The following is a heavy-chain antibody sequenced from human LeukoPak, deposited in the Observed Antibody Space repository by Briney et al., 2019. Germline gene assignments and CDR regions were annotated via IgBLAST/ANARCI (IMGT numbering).Heavy chain of an antibody. V-gene: IGHV4-31*03. J-gene: IGHJ3*02. Sequence: PSETLSLTCTVSGGSISSGGDYWRWIRQHPGKGLEWIGYIYYSGSTYYNPSLKSRVTISVDTSKNQFSLKLSSVTAADTAVYYCARDFGYYDILTGYRDAFDIWGQGTMVTVSS. CDR1: GGSISSGGDY. CDR3: ARDFGYYDILTGYRDAFDI. CDR2: IYYSGST. D-gene: IGHD3-9*01.